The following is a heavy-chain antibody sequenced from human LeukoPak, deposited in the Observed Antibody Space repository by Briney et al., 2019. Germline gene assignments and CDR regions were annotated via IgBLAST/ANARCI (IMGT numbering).Heavy chain of an antibody. CDR2: INPNSGGT. Sequence: ASVKVSCKASGYTFTGYYMHWVRQAPGQGLEWMGWINPNSGGTNYAQKFQGRVTMTRDTSISTAYMELSRLRSDDTAVYYCARVTINVVVPAATDYFDYWGQGTLVTVSS. CDR3: ARVTINVVVPAATDYFDY. CDR1: GYTFTGYY. V-gene: IGHV1-2*02. J-gene: IGHJ4*02. D-gene: IGHD2-2*01.